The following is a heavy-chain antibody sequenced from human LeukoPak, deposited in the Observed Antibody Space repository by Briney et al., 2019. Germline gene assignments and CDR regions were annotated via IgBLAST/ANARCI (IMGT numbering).Heavy chain of an antibody. CDR2: ISGSGGST. J-gene: IGHJ4*02. CDR3: AKEGRSTFGGVIVIPYYFDY. V-gene: IGHV3-23*01. Sequence: PGGSLRLSCAASGFTFSSYAMSWVRQAPGKGLEWVSAISGSGGSTYYADSVKGRFTISRDNSKNTLYLQMNSLRAEDTAVYYCAKEGRSTFGGVIVIPYYFDYWGQETLVTVSS. CDR1: GFTFSSYA. D-gene: IGHD3-16*02.